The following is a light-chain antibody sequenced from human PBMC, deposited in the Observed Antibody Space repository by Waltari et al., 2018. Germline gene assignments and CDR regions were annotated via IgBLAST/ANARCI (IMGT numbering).Light chain of an antibody. Sequence: QSALTRPASVSGSPGQSITISCTGTSSDVGGYNYVPWYQQHPGKAPKLMIYEVSNRPSGVSNRFSGSKSGNTASLTISGLQAEDEADYYCSSYTSSSTLVFGGGTKLTVL. CDR2: EVS. CDR3: SSYTSSSTLV. V-gene: IGLV2-14*01. CDR1: SSDVGGYNY. J-gene: IGLJ3*02.